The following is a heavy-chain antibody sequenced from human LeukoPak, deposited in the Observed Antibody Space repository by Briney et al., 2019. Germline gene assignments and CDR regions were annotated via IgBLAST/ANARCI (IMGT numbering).Heavy chain of an antibody. J-gene: IGHJ4*02. Sequence: GGSLRLSCVASEFTFSSYGMHWVRQAPGKGLEWVAFIRYDGSNKYYADSVKGRFTISRDNSKNILYLQMNSLRAEDTAVYYCAKDREAYCGGDCYSAFDYWGQGTLVTVSS. CDR1: EFTFSSYG. CDR2: IRYDGSNK. V-gene: IGHV3-30*02. CDR3: AKDREAYCGGDCYSAFDY. D-gene: IGHD2-21*01.